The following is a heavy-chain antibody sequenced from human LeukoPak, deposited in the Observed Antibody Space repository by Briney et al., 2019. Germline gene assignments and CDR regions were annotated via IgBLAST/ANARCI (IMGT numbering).Heavy chain of an antibody. D-gene: IGHD2-15*01. CDR3: ASDSGGEREWADAFDI. V-gene: IGHV3-21*01. CDR1: GFTFSSYS. CDR2: ISSSSSYI. J-gene: IGHJ3*02. Sequence: GGSLRLSCAASGFTFSSYSMNWVRQAPGKGLEWVSSISSSSSYIYYADSVKGRFTISRDNAKNSLYLQMNSLRAEDTTVYYCASDSGGEREWADAFDIWGQGTMVTVSS.